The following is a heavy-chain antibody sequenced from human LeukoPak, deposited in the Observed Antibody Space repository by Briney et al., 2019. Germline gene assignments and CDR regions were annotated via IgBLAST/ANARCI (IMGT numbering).Heavy chain of an antibody. CDR2: IYYSGTT. V-gene: IGHV4-61*01. Sequence: PSETLSLTCTVSGDSVSSDSYYWSWIRQPPGKGLEWIGNIYYSGTTKQNPSLKSRVTLSVDTSKNQLYLKLNSVTAADTAVYYCARDSRGYYDSSGYFDHWGQGTLVTVFS. D-gene: IGHD3-22*01. J-gene: IGHJ4*02. CDR1: GDSVSSDSYY. CDR3: ARDSRGYYDSSGYFDH.